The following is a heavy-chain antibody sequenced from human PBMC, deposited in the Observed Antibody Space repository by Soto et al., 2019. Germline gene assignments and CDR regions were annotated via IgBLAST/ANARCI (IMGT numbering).Heavy chain of an antibody. D-gene: IGHD3-3*01. CDR1: GFTFSNAW. CDR2: IKSKTDGGTT. CDR3: TTHPRYYDFWSGYDY. J-gene: IGHJ4*02. Sequence: EVQLVESGGGLVKPGGSLRLSCAASGFTFSNAWMSWVRQAPGKGLEWVGRIKSKTDGGTTDYAASVKGRFTISRDDSNNTLYLQMNSLKTEDTAVYYCTTHPRYYDFWSGYDYWGQGTLVTVSS. V-gene: IGHV3-15*01.